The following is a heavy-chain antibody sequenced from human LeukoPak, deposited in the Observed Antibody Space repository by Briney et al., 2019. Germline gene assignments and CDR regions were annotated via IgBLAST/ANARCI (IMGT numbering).Heavy chain of an antibody. Sequence: SETLSLTCTVSGGSISSYYWSWIRQPPGKGLEWIGYIYYSGSTNYNPSLKSRVTISVDTSKNQLSLKLSSVPAADTAVYYCARERYDFWSGYSYKWFDPWGQGTRVIVSS. J-gene: IGHJ5*02. D-gene: IGHD3-3*01. V-gene: IGHV4-59*01. CDR1: GGSISSYY. CDR2: IYYSGST. CDR3: ARERYDFWSGYSYKWFDP.